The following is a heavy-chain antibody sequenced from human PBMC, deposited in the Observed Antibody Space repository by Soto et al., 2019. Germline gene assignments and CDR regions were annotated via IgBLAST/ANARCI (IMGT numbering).Heavy chain of an antibody. CDR3: ARGGGDYGDYLDY. D-gene: IGHD4-17*01. CDR2: INTAGTTT. CDR1: GFSFSTYW. Sequence: ELQLVESGGGLVQPGGSLRLSCVASGFSFSTYWMHWVRQAPGKGLVWVSRINTAGTTTPYADSVTGRFTISRDNAKNKLSLQMNSLRAEGTAVYYCARGGGDYGDYLDYWGQGALVTVSS. V-gene: IGHV3-74*01. J-gene: IGHJ4*02.